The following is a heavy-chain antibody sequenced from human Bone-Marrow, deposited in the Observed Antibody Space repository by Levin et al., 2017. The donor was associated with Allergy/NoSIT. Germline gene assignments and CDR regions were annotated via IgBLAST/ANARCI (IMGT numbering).Heavy chain of an antibody. CDR1: GFTFRTYD. Sequence: GGSLRLSCVASGFTFRTYDMHWVRQAPGKGLEWVSVFGIAGDTYYADSVKGRFTISRETAKNSLYLQMNSLRAGDTAVYYCARTYGGEYFDSWGQGTLVTVSS. V-gene: IGHV3-13*01. CDR2: FGIAGDT. CDR3: ARTYGGEYFDS. D-gene: IGHD1-26*01. J-gene: IGHJ4*02.